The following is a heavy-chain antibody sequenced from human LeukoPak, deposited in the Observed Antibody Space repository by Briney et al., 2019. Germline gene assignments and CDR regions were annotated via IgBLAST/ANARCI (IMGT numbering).Heavy chain of an antibody. CDR3: ARVYSNYPYYYYYYYMDV. CDR1: GGSISSSSYY. D-gene: IGHD4-11*01. CDR2: INHSGST. Sequence: SETLSLTCTVSGGSISSSSYYWGWIRQPPGKGLEWIGEINHSGSTNYNPSLKSRVTISVDTSKNQFSLKLSSVTAADTAVYYCARVYSNYPYYYYYYYMDVWGKGTTVTVSS. J-gene: IGHJ6*03. V-gene: IGHV4-39*07.